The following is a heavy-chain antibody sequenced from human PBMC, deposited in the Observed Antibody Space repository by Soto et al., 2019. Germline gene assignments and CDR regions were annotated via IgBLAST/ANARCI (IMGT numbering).Heavy chain of an antibody. CDR1: GYSFTSYW. CDR2: IYPGDSDT. Sequence: PGESLKISCKGSGYSFTSYWIGWVRQMPGKGLEWMGIIYPGDSDTRYSPSFQGQVTISRDNAKNSLYLQMNSLRAEDTALYYCAKDMGARYGGYYFGMDVWGQGTTVTVAS. V-gene: IGHV5-51*01. CDR3: AKDMGARYGGYYFGMDV. J-gene: IGHJ6*02. D-gene: IGHD5-18*01.